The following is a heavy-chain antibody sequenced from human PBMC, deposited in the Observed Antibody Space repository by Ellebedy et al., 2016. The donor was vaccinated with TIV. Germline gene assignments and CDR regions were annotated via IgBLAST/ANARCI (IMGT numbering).Heavy chain of an antibody. CDR2: ISSSSSYI. CDR3: ARDTSTVTNRY. Sequence: GGSLRLSXAASGFTFSSYSMNWVRQAPGKGLEWVSSISSSSSYIYYADSEKGRFTISRDNAKNSLYLQMNSLRAEDTAVYYCARDTSTVTNRYWGQGTLVTVSS. V-gene: IGHV3-21*01. J-gene: IGHJ4*02. CDR1: GFTFSSYS. D-gene: IGHD4-17*01.